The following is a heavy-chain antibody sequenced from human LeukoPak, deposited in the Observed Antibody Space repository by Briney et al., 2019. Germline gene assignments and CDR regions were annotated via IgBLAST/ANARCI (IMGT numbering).Heavy chain of an antibody. D-gene: IGHD4-23*01. CDR1: GFTLRNAW. CDR3: TTTPDDLGK. CDR2: IKSKTDDWTT. Sequence: PGGSLRLSCAASGFTLRNAWMRSVRQAPGKGLEWVGRIKSKTDDWTTVCAARVKGRFTISRDDSKNTLYLQMNSLKTEDTAVYYWTTTPDDLGKWGQGTLVTVSS. J-gene: IGHJ4*02. V-gene: IGHV3-15*01.